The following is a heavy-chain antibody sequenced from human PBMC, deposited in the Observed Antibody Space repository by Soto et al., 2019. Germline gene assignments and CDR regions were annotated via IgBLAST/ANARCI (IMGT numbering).Heavy chain of an antibody. CDR3: ARGGYRTLAWFDP. CDR1: GGSISNYY. Sequence: QVQVQESGPGLVKPSETLSLTCTVSGGSISNYYWSWIRQSPGKGLEWIANIYHSGTTNYNLSLKVRVSFSLDSYKNQVSLRLKSVTAADTAVYYCARGGYRTLAWFDPWGEGTLGTVAS. J-gene: IGHJ5*02. D-gene: IGHD5-18*01. CDR2: IYHSGTT. V-gene: IGHV4-59*01.